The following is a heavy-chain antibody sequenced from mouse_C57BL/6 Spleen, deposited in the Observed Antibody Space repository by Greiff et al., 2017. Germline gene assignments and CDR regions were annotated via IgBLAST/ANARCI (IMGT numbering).Heavy chain of an antibody. D-gene: IGHD3-1*01. J-gene: IGHJ2*01. Sequence: VQLQQSGAELVKPGASVKISCKASGYAFSSYWMNWVKQRPGKGLEWVGQIYPGDGDTNYNGKFKGKATLTADKASSTASLQLSSLTSAGSAVYFCASSLGLDYWGQGTTLTVSS. V-gene: IGHV1-80*01. CDR1: GYAFSSYW. CDR2: IYPGDGDT. CDR3: ASSLGLDY.